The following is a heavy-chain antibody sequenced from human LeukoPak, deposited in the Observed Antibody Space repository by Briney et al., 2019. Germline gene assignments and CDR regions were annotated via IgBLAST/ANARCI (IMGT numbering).Heavy chain of an antibody. Sequence: ASVKVSCKASGYTFTSYYMHWVRQAPGQGLEWMGIINPSGGSTSYAQKSQGRVTMARDTSMSTVYMELSSLRSEDTAVYYCARDGEYGDPRYYFDYWGQGTLVTVSS. V-gene: IGHV1-46*01. CDR3: ARDGEYGDPRYYFDY. D-gene: IGHD4-17*01. CDR1: GYTFTSYY. CDR2: INPSGGST. J-gene: IGHJ4*02.